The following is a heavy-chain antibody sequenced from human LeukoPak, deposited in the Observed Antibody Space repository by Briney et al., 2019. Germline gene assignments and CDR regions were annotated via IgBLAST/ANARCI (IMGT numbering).Heavy chain of an antibody. CDR3: ARAPVLRFLEWSNDLKNYFDY. D-gene: IGHD3-3*01. CDR1: GYTFTSYG. J-gene: IGHJ4*02. V-gene: IGHV1-18*01. Sequence: ASVKVSRKASGYTFTSYGISWVRQAPGQGLEWMGWISAYNGNTNYAQKLQGRVTMTRDTSTSTVYMELSSLRSEDTAVYYCARAPVLRFLEWSNDLKNYFDYWGQGTLVTVSS. CDR2: ISAYNGNT.